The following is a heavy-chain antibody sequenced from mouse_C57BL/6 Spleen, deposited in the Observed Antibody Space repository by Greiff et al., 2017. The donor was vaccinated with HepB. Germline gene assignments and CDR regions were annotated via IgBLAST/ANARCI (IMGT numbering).Heavy chain of an antibody. CDR1: GYTFTSYW. D-gene: IGHD1-1*01. Sequence: LQQPGAELVKPGASVKLSCKASGYTFTSYWMHWVKQRPGQGLEWIGMIHPNSGSTNYNEKFKSKATLTVDKSSSTAYMQLSSLTSEDSAVYYCASHSHYYGSSYFAYWGQGTLVTVSA. CDR3: ASHSHYYGSSYFAY. V-gene: IGHV1-64*01. CDR2: IHPNSGST. J-gene: IGHJ3*01.